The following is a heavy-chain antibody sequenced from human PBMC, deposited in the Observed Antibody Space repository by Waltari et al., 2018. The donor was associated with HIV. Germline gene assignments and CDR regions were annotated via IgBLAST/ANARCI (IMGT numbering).Heavy chain of an antibody. CDR3: ARGGFYGSGSKVN. CDR1: GFTFSSYW. Sequence: EVQLVESGGGLVQPGGSLRLSCAASGFTFSSYWMSWVSQAPGKGLEWVAKIKQEGSEKYYVDSVNGRFTISRDNAENSLYLQMNSLRAEDTAVYYCARGGFYGSGSKVNWGQGTLVTVSS. V-gene: IGHV3-7*04. CDR2: IKQEGSEK. D-gene: IGHD3-10*01. J-gene: IGHJ4*02.